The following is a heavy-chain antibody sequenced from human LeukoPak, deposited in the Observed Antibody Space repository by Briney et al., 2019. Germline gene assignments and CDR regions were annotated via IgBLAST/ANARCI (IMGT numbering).Heavy chain of an antibody. CDR2: SRNKANSYTT. CDR1: GFTFSDHY. V-gene: IGHV3-72*01. J-gene: IGHJ3*02. Sequence: GGSLRLSCAGSGFTFSDHYMDWVRQTPEKGLEWVGRSRNKANSYTTDFAATVKGRFTISRDESKNSLFLQMNSLKTEDTAVYYCVRVQSGGAFDIWGQGTMVTVSS. D-gene: IGHD1-26*01. CDR3: VRVQSGGAFDI.